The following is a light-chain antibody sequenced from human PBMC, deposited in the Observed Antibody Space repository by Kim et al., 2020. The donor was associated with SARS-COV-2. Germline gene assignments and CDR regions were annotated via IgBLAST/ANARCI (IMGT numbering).Light chain of an antibody. J-gene: IGKJ2*03. Sequence: EIVLTQSPGTLSSSPGERATLSCRASQSVSSSYLAWYQQKPGQAPRLLIYGASSRATGIPDRFSGSGSGTDFTLTISRLEPEDFAVYYRQQDSRSLYSFGRWTQLDI. CDR3: QQDSRSLYS. V-gene: IGKV3-20*01. CDR2: GAS. CDR1: QSVSSSY.